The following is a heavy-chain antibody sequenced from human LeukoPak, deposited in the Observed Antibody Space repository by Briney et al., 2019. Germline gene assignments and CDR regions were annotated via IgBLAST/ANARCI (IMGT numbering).Heavy chain of an antibody. CDR2: ISAYNGNT. Sequence: GASVKVSCKASGYTFTSYGISWVRQAPGQGLEWMGWISAYNGNTNYAQKLQGRVTMTTDTSTSTAYMELRSLRSDDTAVYYCASSKNYYDTSSLDYWGQGTLVTVSS. CDR1: GYTFTSYG. J-gene: IGHJ4*02. CDR3: ASSKNYYDTSSLDY. D-gene: IGHD3-22*01. V-gene: IGHV1-18*01.